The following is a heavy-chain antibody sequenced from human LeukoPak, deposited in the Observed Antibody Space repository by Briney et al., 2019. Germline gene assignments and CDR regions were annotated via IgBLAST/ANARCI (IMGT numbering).Heavy chain of an antibody. D-gene: IGHD3-16*02. J-gene: IGHJ6*03. Sequence: GGSVRLSCAASGFTFSDYYMSWLRQAPGKGLEWVSYISSSGSTIYYADSVKGRFTISRDNAKNSLYLQMNSLRAEDTAVYYCAREGTYDYVWGSYRAYYMDVWGKGTTVTVSS. CDR2: ISSSGSTI. V-gene: IGHV3-11*04. CDR3: AREGTYDYVWGSYRAYYMDV. CDR1: GFTFSDYY.